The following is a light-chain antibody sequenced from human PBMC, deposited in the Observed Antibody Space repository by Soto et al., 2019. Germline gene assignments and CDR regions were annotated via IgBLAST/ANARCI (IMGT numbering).Light chain of an antibody. V-gene: IGLV1-40*01. CDR2: ANI. J-gene: IGLJ1*01. CDR3: QSYDSSLSGYV. Sequence: QSVLTQPPSVSGAPGQRVTISCTGSGSNIGAGYDVHWYQQLPGTAPKLLIFANINRPSGVPDRFSGSKSGASASLAITGLRAEDVSDYYCQSYDSSLSGYVFGTGTKVTDL. CDR1: GSNIGAGYD.